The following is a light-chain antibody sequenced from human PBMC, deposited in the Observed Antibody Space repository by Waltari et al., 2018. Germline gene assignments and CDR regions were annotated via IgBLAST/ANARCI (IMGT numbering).Light chain of an antibody. CDR3: QQANSFPIT. CDR1: QGISSW. J-gene: IGKJ5*01. V-gene: IGKV1D-12*01. Sequence: DIQMTQSPSSVSASVGDRVTITCRASQGISSWLVWYQQKPGKAPKLLIYAASNLQSGDPSRVSGSGSGTEFTLTISSLQAEDFATYYCQQANSFPITFGQGTRLEIK. CDR2: AAS.